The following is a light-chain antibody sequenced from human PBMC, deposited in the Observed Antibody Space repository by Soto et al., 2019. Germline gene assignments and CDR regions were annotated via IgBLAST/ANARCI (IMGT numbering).Light chain of an antibody. J-gene: IGKJ1*01. Sequence: QITQYKTSVSASVGDRVTITCRASQGISNYLAWYQQKPGKVPKLLIYAASTLQSGVPSRFSGSGSGTDFTLTISSLQPEDVATYYCQKYNIAPRTFGQVTKVAIK. CDR3: QKYNIAPRT. CDR2: AAS. V-gene: IGKV1-27*01. CDR1: QGISNY.